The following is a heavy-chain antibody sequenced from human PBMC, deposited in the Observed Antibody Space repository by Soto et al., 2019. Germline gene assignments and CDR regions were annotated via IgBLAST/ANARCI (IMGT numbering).Heavy chain of an antibody. CDR3: ERAVSGSYYNP. D-gene: IGHD3-10*01. CDR1: GGSISSGGYY. V-gene: IGHV4-31*03. J-gene: IGHJ5*02. Sequence: PSETLSLTCTVSGGSISSGGYYWSWIRQHPGKGLEWIGYIYYSGSTYYNPSLKSRVTISVDTSKNQFSLKLSSVTAADTAVYYCERAVSGSYYNPWGQGTLVTVSS. CDR2: IYYSGST.